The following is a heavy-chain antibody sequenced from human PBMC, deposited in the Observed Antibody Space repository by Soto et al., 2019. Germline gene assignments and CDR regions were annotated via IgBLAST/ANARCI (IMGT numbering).Heavy chain of an antibody. CDR2: ISAYIGNT. J-gene: IGHJ4*02. CDR1: GYTFSSYG. D-gene: IGHD3-3*01. V-gene: IGHV1-18*04. Sequence: QVQLVQSGAEVKKPGASVKVSCKASGYTFSSYGISWVRQAPGQGLEWMGWISAYIGNTNYAQKFQGRVTLTTDTSTSTAYMELRSLRSDDTAVYSCARYEGMTIFGVVTKFDYWGQGTLVTVSS. CDR3: ARYEGMTIFGVVTKFDY.